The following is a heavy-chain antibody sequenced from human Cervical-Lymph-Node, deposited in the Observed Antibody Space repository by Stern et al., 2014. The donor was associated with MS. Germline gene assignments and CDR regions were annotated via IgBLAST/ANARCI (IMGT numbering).Heavy chain of an antibody. D-gene: IGHD3-3*01. CDR2: MTPDSGDT. CDR1: GYTFTSDD. V-gene: IGHV1-8*01. CDR3: TRGWSA. Sequence: VQLVASGAEVKKPGASVTVSCKASGYTFTSDDIHWARQVPGQGLEWMGWMTPDSGDTGYAQKFRGKFTITRDLSISTAYMEMSSLKSEDTAMYYCTRGWSAWGQGTLVTVSS. J-gene: IGHJ5*02.